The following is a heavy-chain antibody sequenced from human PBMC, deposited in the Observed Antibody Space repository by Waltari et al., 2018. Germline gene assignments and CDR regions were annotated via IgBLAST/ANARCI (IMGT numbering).Heavy chain of an antibody. CDR3: ARGATVTTPDY. CDR1: GGSISSGSNY. V-gene: IGHV4-61*02. D-gene: IGHD4-4*01. J-gene: IGHJ4*02. Sequence: QVQLQESGPGLVKPSQTLPLTCTVSGGSISSGSNYWSWIRQPAGKGLECTGRIYTSGSTNYNPSLKSRVTISVDTSKNQFSLKLSSVTAADTAVYYCARGATVTTPDYCGQGTLVTVSS. CDR2: IYTSGST.